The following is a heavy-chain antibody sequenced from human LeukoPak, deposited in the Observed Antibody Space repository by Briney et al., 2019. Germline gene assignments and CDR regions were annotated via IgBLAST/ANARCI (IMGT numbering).Heavy chain of an antibody. CDR3: ARGRGSYYCDSSGYGGY. CDR1: GFTFSSYS. Sequence: GGSLRLSCAASGFTFSSYSMNWVRQAPGKGLEWVSSISSSSSYIYYADSVKGRFTISRDNAKNSLYLQMNSLRAEDTAVYYCARGRGSYYCDSSGYGGYWGQGTPVTVSS. V-gene: IGHV3-21*01. CDR2: ISSSSSYI. D-gene: IGHD3-22*01. J-gene: IGHJ4*02.